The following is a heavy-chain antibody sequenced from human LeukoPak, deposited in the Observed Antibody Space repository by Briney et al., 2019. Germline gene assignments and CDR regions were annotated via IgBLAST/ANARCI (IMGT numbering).Heavy chain of an antibody. CDR2: IYHSGST. CDR3: ARGSGLPPSFDY. CDR1: GGSISSSNW. V-gene: IGHV4-4*02. D-gene: IGHD6-19*01. J-gene: IGHJ4*02. Sequence: QASETLSLTCAVSGGSISSSNWWSWVRQPPGKGLEWIGEIYHSGSTNYNPSLKSRVTISVDKSKNQFSLKLSSVTAADTAVYYCARGSGLPPSFDYWGQGTLVTVSS.